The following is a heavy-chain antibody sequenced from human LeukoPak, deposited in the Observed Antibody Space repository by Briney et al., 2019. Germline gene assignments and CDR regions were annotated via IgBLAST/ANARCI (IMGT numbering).Heavy chain of an antibody. D-gene: IGHD4-17*01. Sequence: ASVKVSCKASGYTFTSYGISWVRQAPGQGLEWMGWISAYNEDTNYAHKFQGGVTMTTDTSTTTAYMQLRSLRSDDTAVYYCARHDYGDYRLDYWGQGTLVTVSS. V-gene: IGHV1-18*04. J-gene: IGHJ4*02. CDR1: GYTFTSYG. CDR2: ISAYNEDT. CDR3: ARHDYGDYRLDY.